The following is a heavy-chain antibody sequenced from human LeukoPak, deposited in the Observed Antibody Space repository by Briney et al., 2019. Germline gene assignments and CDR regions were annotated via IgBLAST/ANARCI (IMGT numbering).Heavy chain of an antibody. D-gene: IGHD3-22*01. CDR3: ARAKYYYDSSGYREMDY. CDR2: IIPICGTA. V-gene: IGHV1-69*05. CDR1: GGTFSGYA. J-gene: IGHJ4*02. Sequence: SSLKVSCKASGGTFSGYAISWVRQAPGQGRLWMGRIIPICGTANYAQKFQGRVTITTDESTSTAYMELSSLRSEDTAVYYCARAKYYYDSSGYREMDYWGQGTLVTVSS.